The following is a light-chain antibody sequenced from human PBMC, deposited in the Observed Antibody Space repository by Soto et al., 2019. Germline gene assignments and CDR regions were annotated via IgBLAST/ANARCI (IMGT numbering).Light chain of an antibody. V-gene: IGKV3D-15*01. Sequence: EIVMTQSPATLSVSPGERATLSCRASQSVSSNLAWYQQKPGQAPRLLIYVASIRATGIPARFSGSGSGTEFTLTISSLQSEDFAVYYCQQYNNWPPLTFGGGTKVEIK. CDR2: VAS. CDR3: QQYNNWPPLT. J-gene: IGKJ4*01. CDR1: QSVSSN.